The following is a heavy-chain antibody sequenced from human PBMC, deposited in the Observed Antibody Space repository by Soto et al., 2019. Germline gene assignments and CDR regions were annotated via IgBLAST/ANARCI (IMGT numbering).Heavy chain of an antibody. CDR3: ARERDPSRYYYYSYMDV. V-gene: IGHV1-3*01. CDR1: GYTFTSYA. Sequence: GASVKVSCKASGYTFTSYAMHWVRQAPGQRLEWMGWINAGNGNTKYSQKFQGRVTITRDTSASTAYMELSSLRSEDTAVYYCARERDPSRYYYYSYMDVWGKGPTVPVSS. D-gene: IGHD6-13*01. CDR2: INAGNGNT. J-gene: IGHJ6*03.